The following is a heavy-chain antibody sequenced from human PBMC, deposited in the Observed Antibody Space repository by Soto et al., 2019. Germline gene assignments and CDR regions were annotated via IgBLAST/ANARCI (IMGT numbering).Heavy chain of an antibody. CDR3: ARQIYDSDTGPNFQYYFDS. CDR2: IDPSDSQT. D-gene: IGHD3-22*01. Sequence: GESLKISCKGSGYSFAGYWITWVRQKPGKGLEWMGRIDPSDSQTYYSPSFRGHVTISVTKSITTVFLQWSSLRASDTAMYYCARQIYDSDTGPNFQYYFDSWVQGTPVTVSS. CDR1: GYSFAGYW. V-gene: IGHV5-10-1*01. J-gene: IGHJ4*02.